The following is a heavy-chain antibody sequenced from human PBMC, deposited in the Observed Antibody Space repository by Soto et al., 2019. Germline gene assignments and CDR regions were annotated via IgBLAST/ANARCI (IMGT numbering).Heavy chain of an antibody. J-gene: IGHJ4*02. Sequence: ASVKVYCKASGYTFTSYGISWVRQAPGQGLEWMGWISAYNGNTNYAQRLKGRVTMTTDTSTSTAYMELRSLRSGDTAVYYCVRSDPADSYLSSGYYRHLGYWGQGTLVTVSS. D-gene: IGHD3-22*01. CDR1: GYTFTSYG. V-gene: IGHV1-18*04. CDR2: ISAYNGNT. CDR3: VRSDPADSYLSSGYYRHLGY.